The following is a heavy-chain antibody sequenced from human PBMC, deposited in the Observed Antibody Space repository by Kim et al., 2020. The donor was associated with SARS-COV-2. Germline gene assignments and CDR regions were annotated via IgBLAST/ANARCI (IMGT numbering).Heavy chain of an antibody. Sequence: ASVKVSCKASGYTFTSYGISWMRQAPGQGLEWMGWISAYNGNTKYAQKIQGRVTMTTDTSTSTAYMELRSLRSDDTAVYYCARDVHYFDSSVCDYWGQGTLVTVSS. V-gene: IGHV1-18*01. D-gene: IGHD3-22*01. CDR1: GYTFTSYG. CDR3: ARDVHYFDSSVCDY. J-gene: IGHJ4*02. CDR2: ISAYNGNT.